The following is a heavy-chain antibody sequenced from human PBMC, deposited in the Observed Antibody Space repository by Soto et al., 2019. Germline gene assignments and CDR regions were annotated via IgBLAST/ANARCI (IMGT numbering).Heavy chain of an antibody. Sequence: QVTLKESGPVLVKPTETLTLTCTVSGFSLSNARMGVSWIRQPPGKALEWLAHIFSNDEKSYSTSLKSRLTISKDTSKSQVVLTMTNMDPVDTATYYCARITGYCSSTSCYALDYWGQGTLVTVSS. J-gene: IGHJ4*02. CDR2: IFSNDEK. CDR1: GFSLSNARMG. CDR3: ARITGYCSSTSCYALDY. V-gene: IGHV2-26*01. D-gene: IGHD2-2*01.